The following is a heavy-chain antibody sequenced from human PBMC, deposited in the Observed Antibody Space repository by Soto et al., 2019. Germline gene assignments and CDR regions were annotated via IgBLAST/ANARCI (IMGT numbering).Heavy chain of an antibody. V-gene: IGHV4-34*01. Sequence: QVQLQQWGAGLLKPSETLSLTCAVYGGSFSGYYWSWIRQPPRKGLEWIGEINHSGSTNYNPSLKSRVTISVDTSKNQFSLKLSSVTAADTAVYYCARRPSYYYYGMDVWGQGTTVTVSS. CDR3: ARRPSYYYYGMDV. CDR1: GGSFSGYY. CDR2: INHSGST. J-gene: IGHJ6*02.